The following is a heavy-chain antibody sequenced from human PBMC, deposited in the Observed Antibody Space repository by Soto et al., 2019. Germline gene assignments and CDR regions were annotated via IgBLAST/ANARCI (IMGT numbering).Heavy chain of an antibody. Sequence: PGGSLRLSCAASGFTFRTYDMSWVRQAPGKGLEWVSGISGTDGSTSYIDSVKGRFTISRDDSENTLYLQMNSLRAEDTAVYYCSRVAAAGYHYYYYYGMDVWGQGTTVTVSS. CDR2: ISGTDGST. J-gene: IGHJ6*02. CDR3: SRVAAAGYHYYYYYGMDV. CDR1: GFTFRTYD. D-gene: IGHD6-13*01. V-gene: IGHV3-23*01.